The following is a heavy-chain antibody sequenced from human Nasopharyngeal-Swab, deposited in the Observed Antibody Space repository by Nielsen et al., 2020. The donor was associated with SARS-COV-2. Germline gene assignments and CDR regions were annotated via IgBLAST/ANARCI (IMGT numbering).Heavy chain of an antibody. CDR2: IYYSGST. D-gene: IGHD6-19*01. J-gene: IGHJ4*02. V-gene: IGHV4-31*03. Sequence: SETLSLTCTVSGGYIRSGGYYWSWIRQHPRKGLEWIGYIYYSGSTYYNPSLKSRVTISVDTSKNQFSLKLSSVTAADTAVYYCARAKGEWLSTGAYYFDYWGQGTLVTVSS. CDR3: ARAKGEWLSTGAYYFDY. CDR1: GGYIRSGGYY.